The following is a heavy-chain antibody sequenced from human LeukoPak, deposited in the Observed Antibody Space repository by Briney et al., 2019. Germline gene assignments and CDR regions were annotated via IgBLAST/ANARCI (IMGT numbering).Heavy chain of an antibody. D-gene: IGHD6-19*01. CDR2: IYYSGST. CDR1: GGSISSYY. V-gene: IGHV4-59*08. J-gene: IGHJ4*02. CDR3: ARLEIIAVAGYFDY. Sequence: PSETLSLTCTVSGGSISSYYWSWIRQPPGKGLEWIGYIYYSGSTNYNPSLKSRVTISVDTSKNQFSLKPSSVTAADTAVYYCARLEIIAVAGYFDYWGQGTLVTVSS.